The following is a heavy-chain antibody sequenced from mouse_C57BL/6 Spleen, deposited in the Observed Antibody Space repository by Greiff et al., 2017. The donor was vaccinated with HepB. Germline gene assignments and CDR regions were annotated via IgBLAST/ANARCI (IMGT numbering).Heavy chain of an antibody. Sequence: QVQLQQSGAELAKPGASVKLSCKASGYTFTSYWMHWVKQRPGQGLEWIGYINPSSGYTKYNQKFKDKATLTADKSSSTAYMQLSSLTYEDSAVYYCARWDDGYYGRVDYWGQGTTLTVSS. V-gene: IGHV1-7*01. CDR3: ARWDDGYYGRVDY. J-gene: IGHJ2*01. D-gene: IGHD2-3*01. CDR1: GYTFTSYW. CDR2: INPSSGYT.